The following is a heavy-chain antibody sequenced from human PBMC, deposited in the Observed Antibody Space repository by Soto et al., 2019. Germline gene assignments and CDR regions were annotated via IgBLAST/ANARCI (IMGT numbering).Heavy chain of an antibody. CDR3: ARRLYSSGYYGFLDH. J-gene: IGHJ4*02. D-gene: IGHD3-22*01. CDR2: INPSGGST. V-gene: IGHV1-46*03. CDR1: GYTLTSYY. Sequence: QVQLMQSGAEVKQPGASVKVSCKASGYTLTSYYMHWVRQAPGQGLEWMGIINPSGGSTSYTQRFQGRVTMTRDTSTSTVYMELSSLRSEDTAVYYCARRLYSSGYYGFLDHWGQGTLVTVSS.